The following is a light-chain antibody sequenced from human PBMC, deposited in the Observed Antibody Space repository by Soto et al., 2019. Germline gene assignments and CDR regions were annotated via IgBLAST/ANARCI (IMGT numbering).Light chain of an antibody. CDR1: QSVSSSH. V-gene: IGKV3-20*01. CDR3: QRYGNSLT. Sequence: DIVLTQSPGTLSLSPGESVTLSCRASQSVSSSHLAWYQQKPGQAPRLFIYGASRRATGIPDRFSGSGSGTDFTLTISRLQPEDFAVYSCQRYGNSLTVGGGTKVEIK. J-gene: IGKJ4*01. CDR2: GAS.